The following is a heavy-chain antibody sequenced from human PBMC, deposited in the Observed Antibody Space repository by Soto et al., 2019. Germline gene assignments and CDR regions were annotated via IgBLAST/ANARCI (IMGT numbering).Heavy chain of an antibody. V-gene: IGHV3-30*18. D-gene: IGHD6-19*01. J-gene: IGHJ4*02. CDR3: AKVDSSGWYLFDY. Sequence: QVQLVESGGGVVQPGRSLRLSCAASGFTFSSYGMHWVRQAPGKGLEWVAVISYDGSNKYYADSVKGRFTISRDNSKNTLYLQMNSLRDEDTAVYYCAKVDSSGWYLFDYWGQGTLVTVSS. CDR1: GFTFSSYG. CDR2: ISYDGSNK.